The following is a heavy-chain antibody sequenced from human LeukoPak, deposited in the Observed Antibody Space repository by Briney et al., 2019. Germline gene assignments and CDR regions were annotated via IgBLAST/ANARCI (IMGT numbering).Heavy chain of an antibody. CDR1: GYTFTGYY. Sequence: ASVKVSCKASGYTFTGYYMHWARQAPGQGLEWMGWINPNSGGTNYAQKFQGRVTMTRDTSISTAYMELSRLRSDDTAVYYCARPAYYYDSSGYTEYFQHWGQGTLVTVSS. CDR2: INPNSGGT. CDR3: ARPAYYYDSSGYTEYFQH. J-gene: IGHJ1*01. D-gene: IGHD3-22*01. V-gene: IGHV1-2*02.